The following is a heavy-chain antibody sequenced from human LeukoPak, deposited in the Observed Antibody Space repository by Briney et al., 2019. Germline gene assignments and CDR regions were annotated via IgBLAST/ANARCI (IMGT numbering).Heavy chain of an antibody. CDR2: ISYDGSNK. V-gene: IGHV3-30*18. Sequence: PGGSLRLSCAASGFTFSSYGMHWVRQAPGKGLEWVAVISYDGSNKYYADSVKGRFTISRDNSKNTLYLQMNSLRAEDTAVYYCAKLIEYDILTGLYGMDVWGQGTTVTVSS. J-gene: IGHJ6*02. CDR3: AKLIEYDILTGLYGMDV. D-gene: IGHD3-9*01. CDR1: GFTFSSYG.